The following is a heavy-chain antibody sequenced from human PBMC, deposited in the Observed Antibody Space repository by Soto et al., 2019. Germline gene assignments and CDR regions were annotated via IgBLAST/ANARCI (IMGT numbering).Heavy chain of an antibody. J-gene: IGHJ6*02. Sequence: GGSLRLSCAASGLTSSKARMTWVRQAPGKGLEWVGRINDDRDGATTDYAAPVKGRFTISRDDSKNIVYLQMNSLKSEDTGVYYCTRALYSIFRAHFYYYGMDVWGQGTTVTVSS. CDR1: GLTSSKAR. CDR3: TRALYSIFRAHFYYYGMDV. CDR2: INDDRDGATT. V-gene: IGHV3-15*01. D-gene: IGHD6-13*01.